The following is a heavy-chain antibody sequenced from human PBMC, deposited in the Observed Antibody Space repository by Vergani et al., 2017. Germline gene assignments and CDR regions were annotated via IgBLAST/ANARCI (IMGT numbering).Heavy chain of an antibody. CDR2: ISDSGST. J-gene: IGHJ4*02. Sequence: QVQLQESGPGLVEPSETLSLTCAVSGYSIRNGYYWGWIRQPPGKGLEWIGSISDSGSTHYNPSLKSRVTISVDTSKNDFSLKVTSVTAADTAVYYCTRQPQEGASGPPSVPTWGQGISVIVSS. CDR1: GYSIRNGYY. V-gene: IGHV4-38-2*01. CDR3: TRQPQEGASGPPSVPT. D-gene: IGHD5-12*01.